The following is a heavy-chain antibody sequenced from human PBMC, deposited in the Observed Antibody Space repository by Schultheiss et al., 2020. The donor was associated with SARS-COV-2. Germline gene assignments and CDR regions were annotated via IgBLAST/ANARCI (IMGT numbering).Heavy chain of an antibody. CDR2: ISSSGAYI. CDR1: GFTFKTYA. V-gene: IGHV3-21*01. Sequence: GGSLRLSCTATGFTFKTYAMHWVRQAPGKGLEWVSSISSSGAYIYYTDSLRGRFTISRDNAKNSLYLQLNSLRVEDTAVYYCVRDQFAGIVPGGYGMDVWGQGTTVTVSS. CDR3: VRDQFAGIVPGGYGMDV. J-gene: IGHJ6*02. D-gene: IGHD1-26*01.